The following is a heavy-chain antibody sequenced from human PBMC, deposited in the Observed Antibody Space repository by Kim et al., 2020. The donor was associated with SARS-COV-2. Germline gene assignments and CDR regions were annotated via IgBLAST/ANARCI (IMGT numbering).Heavy chain of an antibody. CDR3: ARDDILTGYTIDY. D-gene: IGHD3-9*01. V-gene: IGHV3-33*01. Sequence: YADSVKGRFIISRDDAKNTLYLQRSSLRAEDTAIYYCARDDILTGYTIDYWGQGTLVTVSS. J-gene: IGHJ4*02.